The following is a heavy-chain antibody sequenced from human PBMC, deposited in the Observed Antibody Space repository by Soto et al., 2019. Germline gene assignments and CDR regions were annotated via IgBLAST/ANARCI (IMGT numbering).Heavy chain of an antibody. CDR1: GGSISSGGYS. J-gene: IGHJ2*01. CDR3: RDLTSFLTRRSSDL. V-gene: IGHV4-30-2*01. Sequence: PSETLSLTCAVSGGSISSGGYSWSWIRQPPGKGLEWIGYIYHSGSTYYNPSLKSRVTISVDRSKNQFSLKLSSVTAAFSAVYYHRDLTSFLTRRSSDL. D-gene: IGHD1-1*01. CDR2: IYHSGST.